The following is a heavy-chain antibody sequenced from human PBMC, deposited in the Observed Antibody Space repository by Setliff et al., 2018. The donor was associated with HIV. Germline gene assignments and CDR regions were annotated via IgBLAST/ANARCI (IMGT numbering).Heavy chain of an antibody. J-gene: IGHJ3*02. CDR3: AKGSGYYSTDAFDI. D-gene: IGHD3-3*01. V-gene: IGHV3-9*01. Sequence: ALRLSCTASGFTFGDYAMHWVRQAPGKGLEWVSGVTSNSGNIDYADSVKGRFTISRDNAKNSLYLQMSSLRPEDTALYYCAKGSGYYSTDAFDIWGQGTMVTVSS. CDR2: VTSNSGNI. CDR1: GFTFGDYA.